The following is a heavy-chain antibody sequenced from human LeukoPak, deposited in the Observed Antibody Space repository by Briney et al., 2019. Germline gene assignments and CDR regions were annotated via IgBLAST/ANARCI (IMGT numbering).Heavy chain of an antibody. CDR1: GFTFSNYA. Sequence: GGSLRLSCAASGFTFSNYAMYWVRQAPGKGLEWVSTISSSGGSTYYVDSEKGRFTVSRDNSKNTLYLHMNSLRAEDTALYYCAKAGYGDYTAHFDYWGQGTLVTVSS. CDR2: ISSSGGST. J-gene: IGHJ4*02. CDR3: AKAGYGDYTAHFDY. V-gene: IGHV3-23*01. D-gene: IGHD4-17*01.